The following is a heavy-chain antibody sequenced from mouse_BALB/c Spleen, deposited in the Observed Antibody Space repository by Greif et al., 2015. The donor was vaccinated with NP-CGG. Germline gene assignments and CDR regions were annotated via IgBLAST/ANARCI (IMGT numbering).Heavy chain of an antibody. CDR3: ARYDYLQDYYAMDY. V-gene: IGHV1-18*01. J-gene: IGHJ4*01. D-gene: IGHD2-4*01. CDR1: GYTFTDYN. CDR2: INPNNGGT. Sequence: EVQLQQSGPELVKPRASVKIPCKASGYTFTDYNMDWVKQSHGKSLEWIGDINPNNGGTIYNQKFKGKATLTVDKSSSTAYMELRSLTSEDTAVYYCARYDYLQDYYAMDYWGQGTSVTVSS.